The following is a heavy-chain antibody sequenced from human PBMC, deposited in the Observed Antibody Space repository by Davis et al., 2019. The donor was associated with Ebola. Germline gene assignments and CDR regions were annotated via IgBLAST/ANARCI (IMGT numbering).Heavy chain of an antibody. J-gene: IGHJ5*02. CDR1: GGSISNSY. CDR2: IYYTGAT. V-gene: IGHV4-59*01. Sequence: MPSETLSLTCTVAGGSISNSYWSWIRQPPGKGLEWVGYIYYTGATNYNPSLKGRVTISVDISKNQFSLKLNSVTAADTAVYFCARLGFCSTASCPFDPWGQGTLVTVSS. D-gene: IGHD2-2*01. CDR3: ARLGFCSTASCPFDP.